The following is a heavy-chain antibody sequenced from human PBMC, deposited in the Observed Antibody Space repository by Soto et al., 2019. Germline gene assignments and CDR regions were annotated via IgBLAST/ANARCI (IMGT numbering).Heavy chain of an antibody. CDR3: ARGYSGYPNYYYYGMDV. CDR2: IIPIFGTA. J-gene: IGHJ6*02. D-gene: IGHD5-12*01. Sequence: QVQLVQSGAEVKKPGSAVNVSCKASGGTFSSYAISWVRQAPGQGLEWMGGIIPIFGTANYAQKFQGRVTITADASTSTAYMELSSLRSEDTAVYYCARGYSGYPNYYYYGMDVWGQGTTVTVSS. V-gene: IGHV1-69*01. CDR1: GGTFSSYA.